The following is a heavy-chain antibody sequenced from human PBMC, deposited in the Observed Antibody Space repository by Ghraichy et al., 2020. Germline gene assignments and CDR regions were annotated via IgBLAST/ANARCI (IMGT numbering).Heavy chain of an antibody. CDR1: GGSISSGGYY. Sequence: SETLSLTFTVSGGSISSGGYYWSWICQHPGKGLEWIGYIYYSGSTYYNPSLKSRVTISVDTSKNQFSLKLSSVTAADTAVYYCARGLPSYGDWYWGQGTLVTVSS. V-gene: IGHV4-31*03. D-gene: IGHD4-17*01. J-gene: IGHJ4*02. CDR3: ARGLPSYGDWY. CDR2: IYYSGST.